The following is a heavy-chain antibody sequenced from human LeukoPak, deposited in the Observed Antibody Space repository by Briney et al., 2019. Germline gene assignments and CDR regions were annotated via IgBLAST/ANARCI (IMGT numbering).Heavy chain of an antibody. Sequence: ASVKVSCKASGYTFTSYDINWVRQATGQGLEWMGWMNPNSGNTGYAQKFQGRVTITRNTSISTAYMELSSLRSEDTAAYYCARIYCSSTSCYHMDVWGKGTTVTVSS. CDR2: MNPNSGNT. V-gene: IGHV1-8*03. CDR1: GYTFTSYD. J-gene: IGHJ6*03. D-gene: IGHD2-2*01. CDR3: ARIYCSSTSCYHMDV.